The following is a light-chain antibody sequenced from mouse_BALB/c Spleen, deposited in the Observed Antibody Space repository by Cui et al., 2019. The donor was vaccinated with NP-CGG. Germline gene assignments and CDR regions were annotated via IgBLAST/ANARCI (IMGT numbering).Light chain of an antibody. Sequence: QAVVTQESALTISSGETVTLTCRSSTGAVTTSNYANWVQEKPDHLFTGLIGGTNNRAPGIPARFSGSLNGDKAALTITGAQTEDEAIYFCALWYSNHWVFGGGTKLTVL. J-gene: IGLJ1*01. CDR1: TGAVTTSNY. CDR2: GTN. CDR3: ALWYSNHWV. V-gene: IGLV1*01.